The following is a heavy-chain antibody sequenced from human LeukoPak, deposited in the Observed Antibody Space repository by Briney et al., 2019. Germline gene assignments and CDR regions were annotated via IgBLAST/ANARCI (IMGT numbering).Heavy chain of an antibody. D-gene: IGHD6-6*01. CDR3: ARDLSSSSLDY. CDR2: IGSAGTYI. Sequence: GGSLRLSCEVSGFTFSNYRMNWVRQAPGKGLEWVSSIGSAGTYIYYADSVNGRFTICRDNAKNSLYLQMDSLRVEDTALYYCARDLSSSSLDYWGQGTLVTVS. J-gene: IGHJ4*02. V-gene: IGHV3-21*01. CDR1: GFTFSNYR.